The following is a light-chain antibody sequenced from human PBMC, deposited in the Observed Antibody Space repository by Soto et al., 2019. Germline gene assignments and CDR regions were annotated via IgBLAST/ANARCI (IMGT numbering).Light chain of an antibody. Sequence: QSVLTQPPSVSGAPGQRVTISCTRSSSNIGAGYDVHWYQQLPGTVPKLLIYGNSNRPSGVPDRFSGSKSGTSASLAITGLQAEDEADYYCQSYDSSLSGVVFGGGTQLTVL. J-gene: IGLJ2*01. CDR1: SSNIGAGYD. CDR3: QSYDSSLSGVV. CDR2: GNS. V-gene: IGLV1-40*01.